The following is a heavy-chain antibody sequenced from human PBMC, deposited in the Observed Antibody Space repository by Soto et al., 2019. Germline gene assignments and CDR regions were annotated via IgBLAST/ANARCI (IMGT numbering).Heavy chain of an antibody. V-gene: IGHV4-61*03. J-gene: IGHJ4*01. CDR1: GESVGSSTYY. Sequence: QVQVQESGPGLVKPSETLSLTCTVSGESVGSSTYYWSWIRQPPGKGLEWIGNIFYSGSASYSPSLKSRVTMSVDTSKRHFSLTLISVTAADTAVYYCVRSHGGYSGQGTLVIVSS. CDR2: IFYSGSA. CDR3: VRSHGGY.